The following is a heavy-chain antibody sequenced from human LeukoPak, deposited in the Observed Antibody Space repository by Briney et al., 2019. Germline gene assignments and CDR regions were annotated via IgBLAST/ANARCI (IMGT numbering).Heavy chain of an antibody. CDR2: IPYDGSSK. CDR1: GFTFSNFG. V-gene: IGHV3-30*02. D-gene: IGHD3-10*01. CDR3: ARDLSYGSGSY. Sequence: PGGSLRLSCTTSGFTFSNFGMHWVRQAPGQGLEWVTFIPYDGSSKYYADSVKGRFTISRDNSKNSLYLQMNSLRAEDTAVYYCARDLSYGSGSYWGQGTLVTVSS. J-gene: IGHJ4*02.